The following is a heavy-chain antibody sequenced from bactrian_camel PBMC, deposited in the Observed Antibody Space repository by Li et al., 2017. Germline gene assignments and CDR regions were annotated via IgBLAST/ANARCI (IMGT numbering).Heavy chain of an antibody. Sequence: HVQLVESGGGSVQAGGSLRLSCAASPLTWVCMAWFRQAPGKEREGVAGIATGGSATGYADSVKGRFTISQNNAKNTVYLQMNNLKPDDTAMYYCAAASSYVWYANSWLKSDGRVGASRRWSLGPGDPGHRL. J-gene: IGHJ6*01. CDR2: IATGGSAT. D-gene: IGHD5*01. V-gene: IGHV3S63*01. CDR3: AAASSYVWYANSWLKSDGRVGASRRWS. CDR1: PLTWVC.